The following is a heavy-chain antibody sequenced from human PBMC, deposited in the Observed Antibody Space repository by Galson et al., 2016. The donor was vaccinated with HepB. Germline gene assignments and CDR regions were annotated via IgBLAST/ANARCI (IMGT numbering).Heavy chain of an antibody. CDR2: LYSGGST. Sequence: SLRLSCAASGFTFRSHGMHWVRQAPGKGLEWVSVLYSGGSTNYADSVKGRFTISRDNSRNTLYLQMNSLRAEDTAVYYCAVASVAGVLGFFYYWGQGTLVTVSS. V-gene: IGHV3-53*01. J-gene: IGHJ4*02. CDR1: GFTFRSHG. CDR3: AVASVAGVLGFFYY. D-gene: IGHD6-19*01.